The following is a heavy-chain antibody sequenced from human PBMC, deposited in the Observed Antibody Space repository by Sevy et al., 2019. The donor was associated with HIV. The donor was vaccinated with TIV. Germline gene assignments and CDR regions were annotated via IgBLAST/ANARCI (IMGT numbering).Heavy chain of an antibody. CDR2: FCFGDGSM. J-gene: IGHJ4*02. CDR1: GFTFSRYT. CDR3: VREGCTKPHDF. D-gene: IGHD2-8*01. Sequence: GGSLRLSCAASGFTFSRYTMTWVRQAPGKGLEWVSTFCFGDGSMNYADSAKGRFTISRDNSKDTLYLQMNNLRAEDTAMYYCVREGCTKPHDFWGQGTLVPVSS. V-gene: IGHV3-23*01.